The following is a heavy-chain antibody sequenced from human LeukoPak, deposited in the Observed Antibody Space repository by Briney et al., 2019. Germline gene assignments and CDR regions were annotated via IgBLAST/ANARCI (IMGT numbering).Heavy chain of an antibody. Sequence: GASVKVSCKASGGTFSSYAISWVRQAPGQGLEWMGRIIPILGIANYAQKFQGRVTITADKSTSTAYMELSSLRSEDTAVYYCASQGIAVAGGPFDYWGQGTLVTVSS. CDR1: GGTFSSYA. D-gene: IGHD6-19*01. V-gene: IGHV1-69*04. J-gene: IGHJ4*02. CDR3: ASQGIAVAGGPFDY. CDR2: IIPILGIA.